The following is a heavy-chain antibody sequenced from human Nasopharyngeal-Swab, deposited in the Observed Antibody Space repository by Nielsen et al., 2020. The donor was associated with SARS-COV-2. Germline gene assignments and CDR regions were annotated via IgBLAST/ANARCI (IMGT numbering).Heavy chain of an antibody. J-gene: IGHJ4*02. D-gene: IGHD3-22*01. CDR3: ARDRASYDSSGYYRLTG. Sequence: GGSLRLSCAASGCNFSSYSMNWVRQAPGKGLEWVSYISSSSSTIYYADSVKGRFTISRDNAKNSLYLQMNSLRAEDTAVYYCARDRASYDSSGYYRLTGWGQGTLVTVSS. CDR1: GCNFSSYS. V-gene: IGHV3-48*04. CDR2: ISSSSSTI.